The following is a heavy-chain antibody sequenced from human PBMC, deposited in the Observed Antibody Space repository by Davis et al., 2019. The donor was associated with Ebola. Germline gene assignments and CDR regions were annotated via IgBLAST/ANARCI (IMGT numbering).Heavy chain of an antibody. J-gene: IGHJ5*02. CDR1: GFTFSSYG. CDR3: AKGDVVNP. D-gene: IGHD2-21*01. Sequence: PGGSLRLSCAASGFTFSSYGMHWVRQAPGKGPEWVAVISYDGSNKYYADSVKGRFTISRDNSKNTLYLQMNSLRAEDTAVYYCAKGDVVNPWGQGTLVTVSS. CDR2: ISYDGSNK. V-gene: IGHV3-30*18.